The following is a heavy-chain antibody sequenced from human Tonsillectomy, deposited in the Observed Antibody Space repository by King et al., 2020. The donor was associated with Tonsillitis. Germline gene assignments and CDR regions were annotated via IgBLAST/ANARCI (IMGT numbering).Heavy chain of an antibody. CDR1: GFTFSNYA. J-gene: IGHJ4*02. V-gene: IGHV3-23*04. D-gene: IGHD2-15*01. Sequence: VQLVESGGGLVQPGGSLRLSCAASGFTFSNYAMSWVRQAPGKGLEWVSVISGSGGSTYYADSVKGRFTISRDNSKNTLYLQMNSLRAEDTAVYYCAKDPSVEHSGALFDYWGQGTLVTVSS. CDR3: AKDPSVEHSGALFDY. CDR2: ISGSGGST.